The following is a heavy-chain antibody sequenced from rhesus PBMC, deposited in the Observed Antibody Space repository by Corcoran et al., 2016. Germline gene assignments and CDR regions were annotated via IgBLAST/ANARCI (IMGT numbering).Heavy chain of an antibody. CDR1: GDSSRSSY. J-gene: IGHJ4*01. Sequence: QLQLQESGPGLVKPSETLSVPCAVSGDSSRSSYWCWVRQAPGKGLEWSGYIYGSGSSTNYNPSRKSRVTLSVDTSKNQFSLKLSSVTAADTAVYYCVRDPDGYFDYWGQGVLVTVSS. CDR3: VRDPDGYFDY. CDR2: IYGSGSST. V-gene: IGHV4-169*02.